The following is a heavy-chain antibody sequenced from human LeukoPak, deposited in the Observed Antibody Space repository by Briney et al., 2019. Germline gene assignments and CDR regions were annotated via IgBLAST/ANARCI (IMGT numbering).Heavy chain of an antibody. CDR1: GYTFTSYG. CDR3: ARVVYRGGSGDAFDI. CDR2: ISAYNGNT. J-gene: IGHJ3*02. Sequence: ASVKVSCKASGYTFTSYGISWVRQAPGQGLEWMGWISAYNGNTNYAQKLQGRVTMTTDTSTSTAYMELRSLRSDDTAVYYCARVVYRGGSGDAFDIWGQGTMVTVSS. D-gene: IGHD2-15*01. V-gene: IGHV1-18*01.